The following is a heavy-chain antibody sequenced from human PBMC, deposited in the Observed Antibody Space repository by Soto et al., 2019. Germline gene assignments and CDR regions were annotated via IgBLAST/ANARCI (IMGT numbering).Heavy chain of an antibody. V-gene: IGHV1-18*04. CDR3: ARYCSSTSCSYYYYGMGV. CDR1: GYTFTSYG. J-gene: IGHJ6*02. Sequence: QVQLVQSGAEVKKPGASVKVSCKASGYTFTSYGISWVRQAPGQGLEWMGWISAYNGNTNYAQKFQGRVTMTTDTATSTADMDLSTVRSEDTAVYYCARYCSSTSCSYYYYGMGVWGQGTTVTVSS. D-gene: IGHD2-2*01. CDR2: ISAYNGNT.